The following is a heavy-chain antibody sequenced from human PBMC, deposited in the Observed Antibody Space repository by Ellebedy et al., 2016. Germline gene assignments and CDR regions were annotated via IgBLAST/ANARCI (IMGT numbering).Heavy chain of an antibody. V-gene: IGHV1-69*13. CDR2: IIPIFGTA. CDR3: ARGPPDNENDY. D-gene: IGHD2-8*01. CDR1: GGTFSSYA. Sequence: SVKVSXXASGGTFSSYAISWVRQAPGQGLEWMGGIIPIFGTANYAQKFQGRVTITADESTSTAYMELSSLRSEDTAVYYCARGPPDNENDYWGQGTLVTVSS. J-gene: IGHJ4*02.